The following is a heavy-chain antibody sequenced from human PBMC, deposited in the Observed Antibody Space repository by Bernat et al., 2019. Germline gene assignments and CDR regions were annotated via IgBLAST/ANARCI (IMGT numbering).Heavy chain of an antibody. CDR1: GFTFSSYD. Sequence: EVQLVESGGGLVQPGGSLRLSCAASGFTFSSYDMHSVRQATGKGLEWVSAIGTAGDTYYPGSVKGRFTISRENAKNSLYLQMNSLRAEDTAVYYSATDRSDYGDYRPQDYYYGMDVWGQGTTVTVSS. CDR2: IGTAGDT. CDR3: ATDRSDYGDYRPQDYYYGMDV. J-gene: IGHJ6*02. V-gene: IGHV3-13*01. D-gene: IGHD4-17*01.